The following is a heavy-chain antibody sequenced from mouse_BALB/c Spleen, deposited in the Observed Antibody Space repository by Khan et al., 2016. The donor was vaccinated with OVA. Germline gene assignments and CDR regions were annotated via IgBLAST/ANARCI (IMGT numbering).Heavy chain of an antibody. J-gene: IGHJ3*01. CDR2: ISDGGKYI. V-gene: IGHV5-4*02. Sequence: EVELVESGGGLVKPGGSLKLSCAASGFNFSDYYMYWVRQTPGTRLEWVATISDGGKYIYYIDSVKGRFTISRDDAKNILYLQMTSLKSEDTGMYYCARGHYGNPFAYWGQGTLVTVSA. CDR3: ARGHYGNPFAY. CDR1: GFNFSDYY. D-gene: IGHD2-1*01.